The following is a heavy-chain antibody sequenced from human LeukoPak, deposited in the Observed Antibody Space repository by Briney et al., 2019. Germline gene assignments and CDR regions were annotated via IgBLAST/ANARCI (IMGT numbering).Heavy chain of an antibody. CDR1: GSTFSTYW. D-gene: IGHD1-14*01. J-gene: IGHJ4*02. Sequence: PGGSLRLSCAASGSTFSTYWINWARQAPGKGLEWVGNINPDGSETYYVDSVKGRFIISRDNAKNSLYLQMNSLKTEDTAVYYCFGIFWGQGTLVTVSS. CDR3: FGIF. CDR2: INPDGSET. V-gene: IGHV3-7*01.